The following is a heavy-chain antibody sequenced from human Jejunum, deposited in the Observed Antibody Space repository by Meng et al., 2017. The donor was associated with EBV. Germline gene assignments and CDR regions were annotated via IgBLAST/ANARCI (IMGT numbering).Heavy chain of an antibody. V-gene: IGHV4-4*02. CDR2: IYHSRST. CDR3: ASIHPSIDS. CDR1: RGSICRSNW. D-gene: IGHD2-21*01. Sequence: ESGPGLVQPSGTLSLTSAVPRGSICRSNWWTWVRQPPGKGLEWIGEIYHSRSTNYNPSLKSRITMSLDKSKNQFSLKLRSVTAADTAVYYCASIHPSIDSWGPGTLVTVSS. J-gene: IGHJ4*02.